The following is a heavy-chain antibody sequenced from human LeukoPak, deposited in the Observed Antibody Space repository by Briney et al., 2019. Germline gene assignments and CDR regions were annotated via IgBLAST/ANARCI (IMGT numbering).Heavy chain of an antibody. D-gene: IGHD2-21*01. Sequence: GGSVRLSCEASAFTFSDYPTDGVRQAQEKGLEWVGRSRSKTRKYSTEYAASVKGRFSISRDESKNSMFLQLNSLKTEDTAVYYCARDGAEGGDSAFDVWGQGTMVTVSS. CDR2: SRSKTRKYST. J-gene: IGHJ3*01. CDR3: ARDGAEGGDSAFDV. CDR1: AFTFSDYP. V-gene: IGHV3-72*01.